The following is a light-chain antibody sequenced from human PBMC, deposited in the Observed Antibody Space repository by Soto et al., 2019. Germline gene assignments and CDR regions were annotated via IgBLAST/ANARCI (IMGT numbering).Light chain of an antibody. CDR1: QSTSNY. J-gene: IGKJ4*01. CDR3: QHLGNWPPGAT. Sequence: EIVLTQSPATLSLSPGERATLSCRASQSTSNYLAWYQQKPGQAPRLLIYDAFNRATGIPARFSGSGSGTDFALTISSLEPEDFAVYYCQHLGNWPPGATFGGGTKVDIK. CDR2: DAF. V-gene: IGKV3-11*01.